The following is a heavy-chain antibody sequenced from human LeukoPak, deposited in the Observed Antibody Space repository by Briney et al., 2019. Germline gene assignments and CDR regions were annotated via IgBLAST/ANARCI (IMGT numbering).Heavy chain of an antibody. CDR1: GISLSNYA. CDR3: TTNLDY. V-gene: IGHV3-15*01. CDR2: IKSKTDGGTT. Sequence: PGGSLRLSCVVSGISLSNYAMTWVRQAPGKGLEWVGRIKSKTDGGTTDYAAPVKGRFTISRDDSKNTLHLQMNSLKTEDTAVYYCTTNLDYWGQGTLVTVSS. J-gene: IGHJ4*02.